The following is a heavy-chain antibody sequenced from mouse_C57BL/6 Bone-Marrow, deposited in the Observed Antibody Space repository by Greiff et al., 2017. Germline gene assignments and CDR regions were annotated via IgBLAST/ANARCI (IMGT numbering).Heavy chain of an antibody. CDR1: GFNINDYY. CDR3: ARHYDGSRYGAMDY. J-gene: IGHJ4*01. D-gene: IGHD1-1*01. Sequence: VQLQQSGAELVTPGASVKLSCTASGFNINDYYMHWVKQRTEQGLEWIGRIDPEDGETTYAQKFQGKATITADNSSNTAYLQLSSRTSEDNAVYYWARHYDGSRYGAMDYWGQGTSVTVSS. CDR2: IDPEDGET. V-gene: IGHV14-2*01.